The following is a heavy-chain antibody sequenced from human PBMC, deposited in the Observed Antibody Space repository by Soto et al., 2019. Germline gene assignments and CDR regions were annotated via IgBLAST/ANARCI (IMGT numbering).Heavy chain of an antibody. Sequence: SVKVSCKASGGTFSSYASSWVRQATGQGLEWMGGIIPIFGTANYAQKFQGRVTITADESTSTAYMELSSLRSEDTAVYHCARDIRGGGELLFRWFDPWGQGTLVTVSS. CDR1: GGTFSSYA. CDR3: ARDIRGGGELLFRWFDP. J-gene: IGHJ5*02. V-gene: IGHV1-69*13. D-gene: IGHD1-26*01. CDR2: IIPIFGTA.